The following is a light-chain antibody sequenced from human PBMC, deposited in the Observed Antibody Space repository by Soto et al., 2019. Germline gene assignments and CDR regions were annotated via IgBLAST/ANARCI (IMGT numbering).Light chain of an antibody. V-gene: IGKV1-5*03. CDR3: QQYNSYRTWT. CDR2: KAS. CDR1: QRISSW. Sequence: DIQMTQSPSTLSASVGDRVTITCRASQRISSWLAWYQQKPGKAPKLLIYKASSLESGVPSRFSGSGSGTEFTLTISSLQPDDFATYYCQQYNSYRTWTFGQGTKVEIK. J-gene: IGKJ1*01.